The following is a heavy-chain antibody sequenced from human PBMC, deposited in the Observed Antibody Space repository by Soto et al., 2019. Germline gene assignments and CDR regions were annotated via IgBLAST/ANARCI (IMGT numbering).Heavy chain of an antibody. V-gene: IGHV1-69*13. Sequence: SVKVSCKASGGTFSSYAISWVRQAPGQGLEWMGGIIPIFGTANYAQKFQGRVTITADESTSTAYMELSSLRSEDTAVYYCARGLSASYNNGVDFDYWGQGTLVTVSS. CDR1: GGTFSSYA. D-gene: IGHD2-8*01. J-gene: IGHJ4*02. CDR2: IIPIFGTA. CDR3: ARGLSASYNNGVDFDY.